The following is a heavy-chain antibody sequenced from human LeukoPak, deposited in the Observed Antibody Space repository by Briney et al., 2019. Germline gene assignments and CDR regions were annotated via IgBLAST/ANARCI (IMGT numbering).Heavy chain of an antibody. CDR3: ARQQLQRGHNWFDP. CDR2: INHSGST. V-gene: IGHV4-34*01. Sequence: PSETLSLTCAVYGGSFSGYYWSWIRQPPGKGLEWIGEINHSGSTNYNPSLKSRVTISVDTSKNQFSLKLSSVTAADTAVYYCARQQLQRGHNWFDPWGQETLVTVSS. D-gene: IGHD6-13*01. J-gene: IGHJ5*02. CDR1: GGSFSGYY.